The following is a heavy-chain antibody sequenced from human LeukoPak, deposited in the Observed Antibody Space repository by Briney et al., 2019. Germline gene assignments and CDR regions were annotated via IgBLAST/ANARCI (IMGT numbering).Heavy chain of an antibody. CDR1: GYTFTGYY. CDR2: INPNSGGT. V-gene: IGHV1-2*02. CDR3: ARDPVYYDSSGFDWFDP. J-gene: IGHJ5*02. D-gene: IGHD3-22*01. Sequence: GASVKVSCKASGYTFTGYYMHWVRQAPGQGLEWMGWINPNSGGTNYAQKFQGRVTMTRDTSISTAYMELSRLRCDDTAVYYCARDPVYYDSSGFDWFDPWGQGTLVTVSS.